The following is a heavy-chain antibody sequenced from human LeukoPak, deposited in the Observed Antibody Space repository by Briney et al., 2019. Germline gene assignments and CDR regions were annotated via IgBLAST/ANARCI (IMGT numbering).Heavy chain of an antibody. Sequence: SETLSLTCTVSGGSVSSGSYYWSWIRQPPGKGLEWIGYIYYSGSTNYNPSLKSRVTISVDTSKNQFSLKLSSVTAADTAVYYCARAPQLVQSFDIWGQGTMVTVSS. CDR1: GGSVSSGSYY. V-gene: IGHV4-61*01. J-gene: IGHJ3*02. CDR3: ARAPQLVQSFDI. D-gene: IGHD6-6*01. CDR2: IYYSGST.